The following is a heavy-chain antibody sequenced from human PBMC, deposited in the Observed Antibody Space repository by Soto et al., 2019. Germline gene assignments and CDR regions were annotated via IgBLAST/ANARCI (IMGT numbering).Heavy chain of an antibody. D-gene: IGHD4-17*01. CDR3: ARQAKGGDSFDY. CDR2: INPNSGGT. CDR1: GYTFTGYY. J-gene: IGHJ4*02. Sequence: ASVKVSCKASGYTFTGYYMHWVRQAPGQGLEGMGWINPNSGGTNYAQKFQGRVTMTRETAISTAYMELSRLRSDDTAVYYCARQAKGGDSFDYWGQGTLVTVSS. V-gene: IGHV1-2*02.